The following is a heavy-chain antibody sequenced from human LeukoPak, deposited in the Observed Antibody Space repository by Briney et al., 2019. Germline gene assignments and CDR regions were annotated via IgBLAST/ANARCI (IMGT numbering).Heavy chain of an antibody. CDR1: GGSISSYY. CDR3: ARGGIAARPDWFDP. D-gene: IGHD6-6*01. V-gene: IGHV4-59*01. Sequence: SETLSLTCTVSGGSISSYYWSWIRQPPGKGLEWIGYIHYSGSTNYNPSLKSRVTISVDTSKNQFSLKLSSVTAADTAVYYCARGGIAARPDWFDPWGQGTLVTVSS. J-gene: IGHJ5*02. CDR2: IHYSGST.